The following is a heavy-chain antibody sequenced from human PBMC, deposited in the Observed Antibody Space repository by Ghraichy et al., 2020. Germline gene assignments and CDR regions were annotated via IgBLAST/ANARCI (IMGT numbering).Heavy chain of an antibody. CDR3: ARDRDYGANSEMFLPANEGLDM. J-gene: IGHJ3*02. CDR2: IWHDGDNK. Sequence: GGSLRLSCSASGFSFNNFGMHWVRQGPGKGLEWVAVIWHDGDNKFYADSVKGRFTVSRDNSNSTLYLQMNGLRGEDTAVYYCARDRDYGANSEMFLPANEGLDMWGQGTLVIVSS. V-gene: IGHV3-33*01. CDR1: GFSFNNFG. D-gene: IGHD4-23*01.